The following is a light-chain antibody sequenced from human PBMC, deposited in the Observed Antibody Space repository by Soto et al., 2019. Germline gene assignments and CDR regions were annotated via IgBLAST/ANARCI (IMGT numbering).Light chain of an antibody. J-gene: IGLJ1*01. V-gene: IGLV2-8*01. CDR2: EVV. Sequence: QSELTQAPSASGSPGQSVTISVAGTKSDIGVYDFVSWYQHHPGKAPRLIIYEVVQRPSGVPDRFSGSKSGNTASLTVSGLQAADEADYFCKSYAGSNTYVFGSGTNVTVL. CDR1: KSDIGVYDF. CDR3: KSYAGSNTYV.